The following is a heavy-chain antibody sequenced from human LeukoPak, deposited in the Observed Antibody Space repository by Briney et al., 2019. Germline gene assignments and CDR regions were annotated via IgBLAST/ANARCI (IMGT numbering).Heavy chain of an antibody. Sequence: ASVKVSCKASGYTFTSYAMNWVRQAPGQGLEWMGWINTNTGNPTYAQGFTGRFVFSLDTSVSTAYLQISSLKAEDTAVYYCARESWDIVVVPAAMFYGYWGQGTLVTVSS. D-gene: IGHD2-2*01. CDR2: INTNTGNP. J-gene: IGHJ4*02. CDR1: GYTFTSYA. V-gene: IGHV7-4-1*02. CDR3: ARESWDIVVVPAAMFYGY.